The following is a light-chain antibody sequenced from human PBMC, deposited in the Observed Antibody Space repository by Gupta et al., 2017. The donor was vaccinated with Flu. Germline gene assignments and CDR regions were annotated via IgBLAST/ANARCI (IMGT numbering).Light chain of an antibody. J-gene: IGKJ4*01. CDR1: QGVSNY. CDR3: QHRANWPSGP. CDR2: DTS. V-gene: IGKV3-11*01. Sequence: ATLSLAPGDRATLSCRASQGVSNYVAWYQQKPGQAPRLLIYDTSNRATGIPARFSGIGSGTDFTLTISSLEPEDFAVYYYQHRANWPSGPFGGGTKVEIK.